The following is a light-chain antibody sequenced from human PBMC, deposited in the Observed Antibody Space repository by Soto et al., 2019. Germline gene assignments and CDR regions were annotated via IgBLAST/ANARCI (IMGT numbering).Light chain of an antibody. CDR2: QDN. CDR3: QAWDSSTAV. J-gene: IGLJ1*01. CDR1: TLGDKY. V-gene: IGLV3-1*01. Sequence: SYELTQPPSVSVSPGQTARITCSGDTLGDKYVSWYQQKPGQSPVMVIYQDNKRPSGIPERFSGSNSGNTATLTISGTQAMDDIDYYCQAWDSSTAVFGTGTKLTVL.